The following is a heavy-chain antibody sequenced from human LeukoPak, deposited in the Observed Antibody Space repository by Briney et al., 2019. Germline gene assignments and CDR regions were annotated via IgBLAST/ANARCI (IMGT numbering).Heavy chain of an antibody. Sequence: ASVKVSCKTSGYTFTSYYIHWVRQAPGQGLEWMGGIIPIFGTANYAQKFQGRVTITADESTSTAYMELSSLRSEDTAVYYCARGTTVTTTGPWGQGTLVTVSS. CDR3: ARGTTVTTTGP. CDR2: IIPIFGTA. CDR1: GYTFTSYY. J-gene: IGHJ5*02. D-gene: IGHD4-17*01. V-gene: IGHV1-69*13.